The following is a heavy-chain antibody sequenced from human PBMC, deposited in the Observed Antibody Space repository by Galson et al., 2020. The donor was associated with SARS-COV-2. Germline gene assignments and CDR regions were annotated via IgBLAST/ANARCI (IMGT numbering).Heavy chain of an antibody. CDR1: GGSFSGYY. CDR2: INHSGST. D-gene: IGHD6-19*01. J-gene: IGHJ4*02. V-gene: IGHV4-34*01. Sequence: SETLSLTCAVYGGSFSGYYWNWIRQPPGKGLEWLGEINHSGSTNYNPSLKSRVTISLDTSKNQFSLQLSSVTATDTAVYFCARRRSPSIGVIDYWGQGTLVTVSS. CDR3: ARRRSPSIGVIDY.